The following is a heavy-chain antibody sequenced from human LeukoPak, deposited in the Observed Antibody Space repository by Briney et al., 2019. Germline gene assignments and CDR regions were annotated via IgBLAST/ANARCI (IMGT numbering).Heavy chain of an antibody. J-gene: IGHJ3*02. CDR3: AKDRSITMVRGLQGLDAFDI. CDR1: GFTFSSYA. CDR2: ISGSGGST. Sequence: GGSLRLSCAASGFTFSSYAMSWVRQAPGKGLEWVSAISGSGGSTYYADSVKGRFTISRDNSKNTLYLQMNSLRAEDTAVYYCAKDRSITMVRGLQGLDAFDIWGQETMVTVSS. D-gene: IGHD3-10*01. V-gene: IGHV3-23*01.